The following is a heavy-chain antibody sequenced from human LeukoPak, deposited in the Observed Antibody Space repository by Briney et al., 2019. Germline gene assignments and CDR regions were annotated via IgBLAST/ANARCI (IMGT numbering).Heavy chain of an antibody. CDR2: IYTSGST. CDR3: ARADPNASGYFYRFNWFDP. D-gene: IGHD3-10*01. J-gene: IGHJ5*02. V-gene: IGHV4-4*09. CDR1: GGSISSYY. Sequence: NPSETLSLTCTVSGGSISSYYWSWIRQPPGKGLEWIGYIYTSGSTNYNPSLKSRVTISVDTSKNQFSLRLNSVTAADTAVYYCARADPNASGYFYRFNWFDPWGQGTLVTVSS.